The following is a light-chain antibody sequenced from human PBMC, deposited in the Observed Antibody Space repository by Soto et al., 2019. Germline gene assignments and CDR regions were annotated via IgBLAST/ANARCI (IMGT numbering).Light chain of an antibody. V-gene: IGKV4-1*01. CDR1: QSVYYNSNNKTY. CDR2: WTS. J-gene: IGKJ4*01. CDR3: QQYYSTPLT. Sequence: ILIAQSPGAGSVWLGGRAGINCKSSQSVYYNSNNKTYVAWYQQKPGPPPKLLIYWTSTRISGVSDRFSGSGSGTDFTLTISSLRAEDVATYYCQQYYSTPLTFGGGTKVDIK.